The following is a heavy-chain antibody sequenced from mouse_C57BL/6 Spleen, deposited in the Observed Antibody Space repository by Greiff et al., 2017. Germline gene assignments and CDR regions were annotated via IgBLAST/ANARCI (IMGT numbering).Heavy chain of an antibody. CDR3: TKAGSSYNYFDY. CDR1: GFNIKDDY. J-gene: IGHJ2*01. Sequence: EVQRVESGAELVRPGASVKLSCTASGFNIKDDYMHWVKQRPEQGLEWIGWIDPENGDTEYASKFQGKATITADTSSNTAYLQLSSLTSEDTAVYYCTKAGSSYNYFDYWGQGTTLTVSS. CDR2: IDPENGDT. V-gene: IGHV14-4*01. D-gene: IGHD1-1*01.